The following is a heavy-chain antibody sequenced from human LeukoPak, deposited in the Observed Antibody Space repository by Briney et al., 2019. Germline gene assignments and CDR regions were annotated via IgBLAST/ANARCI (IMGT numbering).Heavy chain of an antibody. J-gene: IGHJ5*02. D-gene: IGHD6-19*01. CDR1: GYTFTSYG. CDR2: ISAYNGNT. V-gene: IGHV1-18*01. CDR3: ARGLSAVAGPDWFDP. Sequence: ASVKVSCKASGYTFTSYGISWVRQAPGQGLEWMGWISAYNGNTNYAQKLQGRVTMTTDTSTSTAYMELSSLRSEDTAVYYCARGLSAVAGPDWFDPWGQGTLVTVSS.